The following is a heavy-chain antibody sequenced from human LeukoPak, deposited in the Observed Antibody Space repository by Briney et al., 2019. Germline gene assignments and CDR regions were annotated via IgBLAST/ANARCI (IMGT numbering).Heavy chain of an antibody. CDR2: IYSGGST. V-gene: IGHV3-66*01. Sequence: GGSLRLSCAASGFTVSDNYMSWVRQAPGKGLEWVSIIYSGGSTYYADSVKGRFTISRDNSKNTLYLQMNSLRAEDTAVYYCARDPFDYGFDYWGQGTLVTVSS. D-gene: IGHD4-17*01. J-gene: IGHJ4*02. CDR3: ARDPFDYGFDY. CDR1: GFTVSDNY.